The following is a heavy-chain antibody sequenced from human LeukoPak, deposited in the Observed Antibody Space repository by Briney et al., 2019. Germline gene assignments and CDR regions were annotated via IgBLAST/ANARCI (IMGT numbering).Heavy chain of an antibody. D-gene: IGHD3-3*01. J-gene: IGHJ4*02. Sequence: SSETLSLICTVSGGSISSYYWSWIRRPAGKGLEWIGRIYTSGSTNYNPSLKSRVTISVDTSKNQFSLKLSSVTAADTAVYYCARGRASYDFWSGYLFDYWGQGTLVTVSS. CDR1: GGSISSYY. CDR3: ARGRASYDFWSGYLFDY. CDR2: IYTSGST. V-gene: IGHV4-4*07.